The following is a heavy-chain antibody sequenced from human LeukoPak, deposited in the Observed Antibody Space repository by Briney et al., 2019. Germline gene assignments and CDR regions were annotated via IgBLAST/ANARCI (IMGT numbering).Heavy chain of an antibody. CDR3: AHRQVNYDFWSGYHPGDYFDY. CDR2: IDWDDDK. Sequence: SGPALVKPTQTLTLTCTFSGFSLSTTGMCVTWIRQPPGKALEWLARIDWDDDKYYNTSLKTRLTISKDTSKNQVVLTMTNMDPVDTATYYCAHRQVNYDFWSGYHPGDYFDYWGQGTLVTVSS. D-gene: IGHD3-3*01. CDR1: GFSLSTTGMC. V-gene: IGHV2-70*12. J-gene: IGHJ4*02.